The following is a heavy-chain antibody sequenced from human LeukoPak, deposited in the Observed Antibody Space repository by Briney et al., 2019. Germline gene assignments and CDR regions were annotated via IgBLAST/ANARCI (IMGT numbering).Heavy chain of an antibody. D-gene: IGHD4/OR15-4a*01. V-gene: IGHV3-33*01. CDR1: GFTFSSYG. CDR3: ASAIGAWYFDL. Sequence: GRSLRLSCAASGFTFSSYGMHWVRQAPGKGLEWVAVIWYDGSNKYYADSVKGRFTISRDNSKNTLYLQMNSLRAEDTAVYYCASAIGAWYFDLWGRGTLVTVSS. J-gene: IGHJ2*01. CDR2: IWYDGSNK.